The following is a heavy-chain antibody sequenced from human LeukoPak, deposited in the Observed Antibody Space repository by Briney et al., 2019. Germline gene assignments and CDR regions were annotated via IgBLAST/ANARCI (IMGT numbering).Heavy chain of an antibody. J-gene: IGHJ4*02. CDR2: ISGSGCST. CDR3: AKDHSLCSGGSCYSVDY. V-gene: IGHV3-23*01. CDR1: GFTFSSYA. Sequence: GGSLRLSCAASGFTFSSYAMSWVRQAPGKGLEWVSAISGSGCSTYYADSVKGRFTISRDNSKNTLYLQMNSLRAEDTAVYYCAKDHSLCSGGSCYSVDYWGQGTLVTVSS. D-gene: IGHD2-15*01.